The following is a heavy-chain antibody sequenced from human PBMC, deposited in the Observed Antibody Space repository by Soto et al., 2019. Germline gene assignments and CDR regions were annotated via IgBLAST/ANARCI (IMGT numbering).Heavy chain of an antibody. V-gene: IGHV1-3*05. J-gene: IGHJ4*02. Sequence: QVQLVQSGAEERKPGASVKLSCRASGYTFISYAIHWVRQAPGQRLGWMGWVNPATGHTEYSQKFQDRVTMTRDTSAKTGYMELSSFGCEDTAVYYCASEGGFLADWGQGTLVTVYS. CDR1: GYTFISYA. CDR2: VNPATGHT. CDR3: ASEGGFLAD.